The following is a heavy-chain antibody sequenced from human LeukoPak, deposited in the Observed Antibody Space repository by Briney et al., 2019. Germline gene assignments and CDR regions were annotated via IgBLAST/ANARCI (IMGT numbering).Heavy chain of an antibody. CDR2: VNPNSGTT. J-gene: IGHJ4*02. CDR3: ARGAQYYYGSATYMYYFDY. CDR1: GYTFNNYD. Sequence: ASVKVSCKAPGYTFNNYDINWVRQATGQGLEWMGWVNPNSGTTTYAPKFQGRVTMTIDTSRNTAYLELSSLRSEDTAVYYCARGAQYYYGSATYMYYFDYWGQGNLVTVSS. D-gene: IGHD3-10*01. V-gene: IGHV1-8*01.